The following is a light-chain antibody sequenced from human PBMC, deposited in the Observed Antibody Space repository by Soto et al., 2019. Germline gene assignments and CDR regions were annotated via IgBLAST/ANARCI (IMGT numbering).Light chain of an antibody. CDR3: QNYNGAPWT. Sequence: DLQMTQSPSSLSASVGDRVTITCRASQDLSNYLAWYQQKPGKDPKLLIYAASTLHSGVPSRFSGSGSGTDFTLTISGLQPEDVANYYCQNYNGAPWTFGQGTKVEIE. CDR2: AAS. V-gene: IGKV1-27*01. J-gene: IGKJ1*01. CDR1: QDLSNY.